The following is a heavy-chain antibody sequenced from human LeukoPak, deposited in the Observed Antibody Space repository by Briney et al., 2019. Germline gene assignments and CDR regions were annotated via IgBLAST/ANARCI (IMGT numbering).Heavy chain of an antibody. D-gene: IGHD3-10*01. CDR3: AKGEGSGIHYYSMDV. V-gene: IGHV3-7*03. Sequence: GGSLRLSCAASGFTFRNYWMSWVRQVPGTGLEWVANIKQDGSDRNYVTSVKGRFTIARDNAKNSLYLQMNSLRAEDTALYYCAKGEGSGIHYYSMDVWGHGTTVTVSS. CDR2: IKQDGSDR. CDR1: GFTFRNYW. J-gene: IGHJ6*02.